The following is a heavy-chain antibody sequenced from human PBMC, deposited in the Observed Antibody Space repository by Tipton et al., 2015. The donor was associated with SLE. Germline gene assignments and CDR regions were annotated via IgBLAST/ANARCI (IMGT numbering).Heavy chain of an antibody. CDR3: ARDGCSSTSCYSDGNWFDP. CDR2: INHSGST. CDR1: GGSFSGYY. Sequence: TLSLTCAVYGGSFSGYYWSWIRQPPGKGLEWIGEINHSGSTNHNPSLKSRVTISVDTSKNQFSLKLSSVTAADTAVYYCARDGCSSTSCYSDGNWFDPWGQGTLVTVSS. V-gene: IGHV4-34*01. D-gene: IGHD2-2*02. J-gene: IGHJ5*02.